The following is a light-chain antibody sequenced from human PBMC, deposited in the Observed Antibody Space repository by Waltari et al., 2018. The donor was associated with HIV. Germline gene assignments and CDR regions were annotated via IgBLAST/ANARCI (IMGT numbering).Light chain of an antibody. V-gene: IGLV1-44*01. CDR3: ATLDDSLNGPV. CDR2: SNN. Sequence: QSVLTQSPSVSGTPGQTVTISCSGCSSNIGDNAVSWYQQFPGTAPKLLIYSNNQRPSGVPDRFSGSKSGTSASLAISGLQSEDEADYYCATLDDSLNGPVFGGGTKVTVL. CDR1: SSNIGDNA. J-gene: IGLJ2*01.